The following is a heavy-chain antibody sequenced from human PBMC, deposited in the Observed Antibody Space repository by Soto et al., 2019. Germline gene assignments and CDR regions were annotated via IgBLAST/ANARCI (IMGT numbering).Heavy chain of an antibody. V-gene: IGHV4-59*01. Sequence: QVQLQESGPGLVKPSETLSLTCTVSGGSISSYYWSWIRQPPGKGLEWIGYIYYSGSTSYNPSLRSRTTISVDTSKSQSSLKLSSVTAAATAVYSCAGGGTIFGVVVNYDYYGMDVWGQGTTVTVSS. J-gene: IGHJ6*02. CDR3: AGGGTIFGVVVNYDYYGMDV. CDR1: GGSISSYY. D-gene: IGHD3-3*01. CDR2: IYYSGST.